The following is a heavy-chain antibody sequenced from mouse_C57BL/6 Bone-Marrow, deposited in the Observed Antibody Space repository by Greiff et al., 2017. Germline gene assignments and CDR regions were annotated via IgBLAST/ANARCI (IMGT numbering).Heavy chain of an antibody. J-gene: IGHJ1*03. Sequence: QVQLKESGPELVKPGASVKISCKASGYTFTDYYINWVKQRPGQGLEWIGWIFPGSGSTYYNEKFKGKATLTVDKSSSTAYMLLSSLTSEDSAVYFCARFGTGTFWYFDVWGTGTTVTVSS. D-gene: IGHD4-1*01. CDR3: ARFGTGTFWYFDV. CDR1: GYTFTDYY. CDR2: IFPGSGST. V-gene: IGHV1-75*01.